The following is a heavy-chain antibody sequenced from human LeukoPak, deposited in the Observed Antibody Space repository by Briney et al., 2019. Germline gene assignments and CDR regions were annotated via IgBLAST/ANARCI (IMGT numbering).Heavy chain of an antibody. Sequence: GGSLRLSCAASGFTFSSYAMSWVRQAPGKGLEWVSGISGTNDKTYDADSVKGRFTISRGNSENTLYLQMNSLRAEDTAVYYCAKLRGYIYGEVDSWGQGTLVTVSS. D-gene: IGHD5-12*01. CDR2: ISGTNDKT. CDR3: AKLRGYIYGEVDS. CDR1: GFTFSSYA. J-gene: IGHJ5*01. V-gene: IGHV3-23*01.